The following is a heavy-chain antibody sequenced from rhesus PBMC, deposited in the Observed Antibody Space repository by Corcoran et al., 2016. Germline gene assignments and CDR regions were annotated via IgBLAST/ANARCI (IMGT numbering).Heavy chain of an antibody. CDR2: ISGSSGST. V-gene: IGHV4-65*01. D-gene: IGHD6-13*01. J-gene: IGHJ4*01. CDR1: GGSVSSSNW. CDR3: ARSGIAAGPWYFDY. Sequence: QVQLQESGPGLVKPSETLSLTCAVSGGSVSSSNWWSWIRQPPGKGLEWIGYISGSSGSTYYNPSLKSRVTISTDTSKNQFSLKLSSVTAADTAVYYCARSGIAAGPWYFDYWGQGVL.